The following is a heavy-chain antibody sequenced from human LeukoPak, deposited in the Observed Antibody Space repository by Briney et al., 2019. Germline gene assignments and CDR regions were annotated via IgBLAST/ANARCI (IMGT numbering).Heavy chain of an antibody. CDR2: INPSGGST. V-gene: IGHV1-46*01. Sequence: GASVKVSCKASGYTFTSYYMHWVRQAPGQGLEWMGIINPSGGSTSYAQKFQGRVTMTRDTSTSTVYMELSSLRSEDTAVYYCAGDYGGNSRSDAFDIWGQGTMVTVSS. CDR3: AGDYGGNSRSDAFDI. D-gene: IGHD4-23*01. CDR1: GYTFTSYY. J-gene: IGHJ3*02.